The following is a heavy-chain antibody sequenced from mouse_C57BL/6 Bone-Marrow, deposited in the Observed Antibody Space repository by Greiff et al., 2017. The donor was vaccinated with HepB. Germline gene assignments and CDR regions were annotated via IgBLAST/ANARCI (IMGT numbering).Heavy chain of an antibody. CDR3: ARYYCYTHFDY. J-gene: IGHJ2*01. V-gene: IGHV1-61*01. Sequence: VQLQQPGAELVRPGSSVKLSCKASGYTLTSYWMDWVQQRPGQGLEWIGNIYTSESANHYNQKFKDKATLTVDKASSTGYMQLSILTSEDAAVYNCARYYCYTHFDYWGQGTTLTVSS. CDR1: GYTLTSYW. D-gene: IGHD1-1*01. CDR2: IYTSESAN.